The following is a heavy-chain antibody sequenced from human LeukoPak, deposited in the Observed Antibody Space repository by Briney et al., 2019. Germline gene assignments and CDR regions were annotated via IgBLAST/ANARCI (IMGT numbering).Heavy chain of an antibody. V-gene: IGHV4-34*01. CDR1: GGSFSGYY. CDR2: INHSGST. CDR3: ARLGVHDAFDI. D-gene: IGHD3-10*01. J-gene: IGHJ3*02. Sequence: PSETLSLTCAVYGGSFSGYYWSWIRQPPGKGLEWIGEINHSGSTNYNPSLKSRVTISVDTSKNQFSLKLSSVTAADTAVYYCARLGVHDAFDIWGQGTMVTVSS.